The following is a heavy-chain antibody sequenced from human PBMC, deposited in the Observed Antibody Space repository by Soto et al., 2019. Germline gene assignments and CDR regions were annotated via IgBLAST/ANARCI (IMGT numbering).Heavy chain of an antibody. D-gene: IGHD1-26*01. J-gene: IGHJ4*02. CDR2: IFNSGTT. CDR3: ALALGPTTGLDY. CDR1: GFTFSISA. V-gene: IGHV3-23*05. Sequence: EVQLLESGGDLVQPGGSLRLSCAASGFTFSISAMSWVRQAPGKGLEWMGYIFNSGTTFYNPSLTSRLSISMDTSGNHFSLELRSVTAADTAVYYCALALGPTTGLDYWGQGTLVTVSS.